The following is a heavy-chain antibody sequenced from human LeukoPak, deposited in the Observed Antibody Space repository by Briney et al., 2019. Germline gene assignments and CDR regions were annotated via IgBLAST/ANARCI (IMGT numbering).Heavy chain of an antibody. Sequence: PSETLSLTCTVSGGSINGYYWSWIWQPAGEGLEWIGRINLSGSTNYNPSLKSRVTMSVDTSKNQLSLKLTSVTAEDTAVYYCARGPFGGSFHYFDYWGQGTLVTVSS. V-gene: IGHV4-4*07. CDR3: ARGPFGGSFHYFDY. CDR2: INLSGST. J-gene: IGHJ4*02. CDR1: GGSINGYY. D-gene: IGHD1-26*01.